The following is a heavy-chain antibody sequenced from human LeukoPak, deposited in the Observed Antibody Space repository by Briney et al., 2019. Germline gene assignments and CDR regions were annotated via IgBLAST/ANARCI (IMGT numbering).Heavy chain of an antibody. CDR2: ISSSSSTI. Sequence: PGGSLRLSCAASGFTFSSYSMNWVRQAPGKGLEWVSYISSSSSTIYYADSVKGRFTISRDNAKNSLYLQMNSPRAEDTAVYYCARDAVTTHYYYYYMDVWGKGTTVTVSS. V-gene: IGHV3-48*01. CDR3: ARDAVTTHYYYYYMDV. CDR1: GFTFSSYS. D-gene: IGHD4-11*01. J-gene: IGHJ6*03.